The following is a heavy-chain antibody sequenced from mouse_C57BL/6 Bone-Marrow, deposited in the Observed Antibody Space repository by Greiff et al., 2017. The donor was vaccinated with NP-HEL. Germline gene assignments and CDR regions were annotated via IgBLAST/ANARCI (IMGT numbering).Heavy chain of an antibody. CDR2: ISSGGSYT. V-gene: IGHV5-6*01. CDR3: ARKEGNGDYEV. J-gene: IGHJ1*03. CDR1: GFTFSSYG. Sequence: EVQLVESGGDLVKPGGSLKLSCAASGFTFSSYGMSWVRQTPDKRLEWVATISSGGSYTYYPDSVKGRFIITRDNEKNTLYLQKSRMKTEDTAKYYCARKEGNGDYEVWGTGTTVTVAA.